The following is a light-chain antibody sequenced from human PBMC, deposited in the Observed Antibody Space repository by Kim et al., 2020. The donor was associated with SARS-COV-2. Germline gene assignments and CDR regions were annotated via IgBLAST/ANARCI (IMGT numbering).Light chain of an antibody. V-gene: IGLV6-57*01. Sequence: KTVTITCTRTSGSIASNYVQWYQQRPGSSPSSVIYENNKRPAGVPDRFSGSIDRSSNSASLTISGLKTDDEADYYCQTYGSNSQRVFGGGTQLTVL. CDR3: QTYGSNSQRV. J-gene: IGLJ3*02. CDR1: SGSIASNY. CDR2: ENN.